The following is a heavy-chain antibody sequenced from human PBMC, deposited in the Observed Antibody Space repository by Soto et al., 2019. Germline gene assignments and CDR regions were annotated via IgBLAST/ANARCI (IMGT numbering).Heavy chain of an antibody. CDR3: AKGHYSGYDWGYFDY. CDR1: GFTFSSYA. CDR2: ISGSGGST. V-gene: IGHV3-23*01. Sequence: GGSLRLSCAASGFTFSSYAMSWARQAPGKGLEWVSAISGSGGSTYYADSVKGRFTISRDNSKNTLYLQMNSLRAEDTAVYYCAKGHYSGYDWGYFDYWGQGQWSPSPQ. J-gene: IGHJ4*03. D-gene: IGHD5-12*01.